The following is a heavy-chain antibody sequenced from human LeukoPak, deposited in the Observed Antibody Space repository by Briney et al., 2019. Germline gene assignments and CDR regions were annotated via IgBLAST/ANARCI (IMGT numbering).Heavy chain of an antibody. V-gene: IGHV4-31*03. CDR3: AGDSSGYYYPDY. J-gene: IGHJ4*02. Sequence: PSETLSLTCTVSGGSISSGGYYWSWIRQHPGKGLEWIGYIYYSGSTYYNPSLKSRVTISVDTSKNQFSLKLSSVTAADTAVYYCAGDSSGYYYPDYWGQGTLVTVSS. CDR1: GGSISSGGYY. D-gene: IGHD3-22*01. CDR2: IYYSGST.